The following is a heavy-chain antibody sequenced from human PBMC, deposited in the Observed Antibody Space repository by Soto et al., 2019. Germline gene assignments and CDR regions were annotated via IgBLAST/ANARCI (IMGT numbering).Heavy chain of an antibody. Sequence: ASVKVSCKASGYTFTSYAMHWVRQAPRQRLEWMGWINAGNGNTKYSQKFQGRVTITRDTSASTAYMELSSLRSEDTAVYYCARVAGIYSGSYFGYWGQGTLVTVSS. V-gene: IGHV1-3*01. CDR1: GYTFTSYA. D-gene: IGHD1-26*01. CDR2: INAGNGNT. CDR3: ARVAGIYSGSYFGY. J-gene: IGHJ4*02.